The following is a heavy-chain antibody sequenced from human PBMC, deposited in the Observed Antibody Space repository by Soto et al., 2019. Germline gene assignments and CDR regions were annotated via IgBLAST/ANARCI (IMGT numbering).Heavy chain of an antibody. Sequence: QVQLVESGGGVVQPGRSLRLSCAASGFTFSSYGMHWVRQAPGKGLEWVAVISYDGSNKYYADSVKGRFTISRDNYKNTLYLQMNSLRAEDTAVYYCAKSNYYYGMDVWGQGTTVTVSS. V-gene: IGHV3-30*18. CDR2: ISYDGSNK. J-gene: IGHJ6*02. CDR3: AKSNYYYGMDV. CDR1: GFTFSSYG.